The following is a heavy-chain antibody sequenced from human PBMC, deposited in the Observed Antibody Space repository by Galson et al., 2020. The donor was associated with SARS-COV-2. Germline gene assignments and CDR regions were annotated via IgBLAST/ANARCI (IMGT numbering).Heavy chain of an antibody. D-gene: IGHD3-10*01. Sequence: SPKLPRSASGFTLSSYAMHLVRQTPGKGLEWVAIISYEGRTKYNSDPVKGRFTISRDNSKHTLYLQMNSLRAEDTALFYCAKENTMVRYYYGMDVWGQGTTVTVSS. V-gene: IGHV3-30-3*02. J-gene: IGHJ6*02. CDR3: AKENTMVRYYYGMDV. CDR1: GFTLSSYA. CDR2: ISYEGRTK.